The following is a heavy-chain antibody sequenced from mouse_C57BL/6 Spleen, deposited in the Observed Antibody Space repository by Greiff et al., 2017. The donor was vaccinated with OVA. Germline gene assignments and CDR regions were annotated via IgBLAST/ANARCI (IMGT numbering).Heavy chain of an antibody. D-gene: IGHD2-10*01. V-gene: IGHV5-12*01. Sequence: EVKLVESGGGLVQPGGSLKLSCAASGFTFSDYYMYWVRQTPEKRLEWVAYISNGGGSTYYPDTVKGRFTISRDNAKNTLYLQMSRLKSEDTAMYYCARHEAYFGAMDYWGQGTSVTVSS. CDR3: ARHEAYFGAMDY. CDR1: GFTFSDYY. CDR2: ISNGGGST. J-gene: IGHJ4*01.